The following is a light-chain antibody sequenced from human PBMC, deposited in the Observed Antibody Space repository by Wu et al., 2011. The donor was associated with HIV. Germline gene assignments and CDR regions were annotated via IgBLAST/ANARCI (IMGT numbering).Light chain of an antibody. CDR1: QSVSSY. CDR2: DAS. CDR3: QQRSNWPLT. J-gene: IGKJ5*01. V-gene: IGKV3-11*01. Sequence: IVLTQSPATLSLSPGERATLSCRASQSVSSYLAWYQHKPGQAPRLLIYDASNRATGIPVRFSGSGSGTDFTLTISSLEPGDFAIYYCQQRSNWPLTFGQGTRLEI.